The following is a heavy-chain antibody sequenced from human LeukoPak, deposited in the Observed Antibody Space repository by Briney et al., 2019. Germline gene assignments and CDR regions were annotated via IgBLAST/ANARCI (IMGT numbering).Heavy chain of an antibody. J-gene: IGHJ4*02. CDR2: ISYDGSNK. V-gene: IGHV3-30*18. D-gene: IGHD4-17*01. CDR1: GFTFSSYG. CDR3: AKDRSDGDYFDY. Sequence: PGGSLRLSCAASGFTFSSYGMHWVRQAPGKGLEWVAVISYDGSNKYYADSVKGRFTISRDNSKNTLFLQMNSLTAEDTAVYFCAKDRSDGDYFDYWGQGTLVTVSS.